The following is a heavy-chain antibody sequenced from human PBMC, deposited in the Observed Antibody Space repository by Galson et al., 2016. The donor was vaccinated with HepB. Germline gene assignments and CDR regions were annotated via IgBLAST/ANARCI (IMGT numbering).Heavy chain of an antibody. CDR3: ASSLGDFWSDYYLDT. J-gene: IGHJ4*02. CDR1: GASFTGYY. V-gene: IGHV4-34*01. Sequence: SETLSLTCAIRGASFTGYYWTWIRQAPGKGLECIGEINRSGSTNYSPSLKSRVTLSVDTSKNQVSLKLRSVTAADTAVYYCASSLGDFWSDYYLDTWGQGTLVTVSS. D-gene: IGHD3-3*01. CDR2: INRSGST.